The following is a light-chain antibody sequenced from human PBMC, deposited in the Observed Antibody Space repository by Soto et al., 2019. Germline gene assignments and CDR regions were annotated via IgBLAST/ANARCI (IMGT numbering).Light chain of an antibody. CDR3: QQRNIWPPVT. CDR2: GAF. J-gene: IGKJ5*01. CDR1: PSVTNY. V-gene: IGKV3-11*01. Sequence: EIGLTQSPGTLSLSPGERATLSCRASPSVTNYLAWYQQKPGQAPRLLIYGAFNRATGIPARFSGSGSGTDFTLTISSLEPEDFAVYYCQQRNIWPPVTFGQGTRLEIK.